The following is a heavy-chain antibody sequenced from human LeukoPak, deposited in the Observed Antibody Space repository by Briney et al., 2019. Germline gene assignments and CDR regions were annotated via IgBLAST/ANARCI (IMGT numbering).Heavy chain of an antibody. Sequence: ASVKVSCKASGYTFTSYDINWVRQATGQGLGWMGWMNPNSGNTGYAQKFQGRVTITRNTSISTAYMELSSLRSDDTAVYYCARGSDDFWSGYSPSYWGQGTLVTVSS. CDR1: GYTFTSYD. CDR2: MNPNSGNT. CDR3: ARGSDDFWSGYSPSY. V-gene: IGHV1-8*03. J-gene: IGHJ4*02. D-gene: IGHD3-3*01.